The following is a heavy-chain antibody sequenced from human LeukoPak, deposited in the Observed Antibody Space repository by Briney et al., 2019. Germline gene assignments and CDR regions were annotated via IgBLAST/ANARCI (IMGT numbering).Heavy chain of an antibody. CDR2: IKNKKNGGTT. Sequence: PGGSLRLSCAASGFTFSNAYMTWVRQAPGEGLEWVGRIKNKKNGGTTDYAAPVKGRFTISRDESKSTLYLEMNSLKIEDTAMYYCNTDVYIWGRGTLVTVSS. J-gene: IGHJ4*02. CDR1: GFTFSNAY. CDR3: NTDVYI. D-gene: IGHD2/OR15-2a*01. V-gene: IGHV3-15*01.